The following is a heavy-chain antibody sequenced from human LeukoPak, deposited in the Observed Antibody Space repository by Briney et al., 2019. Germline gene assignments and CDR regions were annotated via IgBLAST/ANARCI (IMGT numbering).Heavy chain of an antibody. CDR2: ISGGAVST. J-gene: IGHJ4*02. CDR3: AKSGRYCSGGSCYQEASLDY. CDR1: GFSFSSYG. V-gene: IGHV3-23*01. D-gene: IGHD2-15*01. Sequence: GGSLRLSCAASGFSFSSYGMSWVRQAPGKGLEWVSGISGGAVSTNYADSVKGRFTISRDNSKNTLYLQMNSLRAEDTAVYYCAKSGRYCSGGSCYQEASLDYWGQGILVTVSS.